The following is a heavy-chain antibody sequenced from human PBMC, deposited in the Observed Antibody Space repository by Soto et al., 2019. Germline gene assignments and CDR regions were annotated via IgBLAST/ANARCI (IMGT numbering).Heavy chain of an antibody. D-gene: IGHD3-10*01. CDR3: AHSHTMLRGAILACDI. Sequence: QITLKESGPTLVKPTQTLTLTCTFSGFSLSTSAVSVGWIRQPPGKALEWVALIYWDNDKRYSPSLKSRLTITKDTSKNHVVLTMTNTDAVDTATYYCAHSHTMLRGAILACDIWGQGTMVTVSS. V-gene: IGHV2-5*02. J-gene: IGHJ3*02. CDR1: GFSLSTSAVS. CDR2: IYWDNDK.